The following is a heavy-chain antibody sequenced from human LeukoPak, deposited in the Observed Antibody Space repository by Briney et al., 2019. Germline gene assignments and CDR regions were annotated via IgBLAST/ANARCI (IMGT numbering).Heavy chain of an antibody. Sequence: GGSLRLSCVASGFTFNTYAMSWVRQAPGKGLDWVSTISNSGGDTYYADSVKGRFTISRDNSRNTLYLQMKSLRAEDTAVYYCAKGGGYEAQYYYYYLDVWGKGTTVTISS. CDR1: GFTFNTYA. D-gene: IGHD5-12*01. CDR2: ISNSGGDT. V-gene: IGHV3-23*01. CDR3: AKGGGYEAQYYYYYLDV. J-gene: IGHJ6*03.